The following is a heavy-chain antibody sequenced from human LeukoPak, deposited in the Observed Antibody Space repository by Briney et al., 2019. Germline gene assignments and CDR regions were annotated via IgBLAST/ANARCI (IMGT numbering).Heavy chain of an antibody. J-gene: IGHJ4*02. D-gene: IGHD5-24*01. CDR3: ARGEGRRDGYNPPPY. CDR1: GGTFSSYA. CDR2: IIPIFGTA. V-gene: IGHV1-69*05. Sequence: SVKVSCKASGGTFSSYAISWVRQAPGQGLEWMGGIIPIFGTANYAQKFQGRVTITTDESTSTAYMELSSLRSEDTAVYYCARGEGRRDGYNPPPYWGQGTLVTVSS.